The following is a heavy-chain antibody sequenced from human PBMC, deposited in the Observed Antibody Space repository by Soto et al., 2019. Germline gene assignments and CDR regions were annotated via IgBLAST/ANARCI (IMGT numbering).Heavy chain of an antibody. V-gene: IGHV1-69*02. Sequence: QVQLVQSGSEVKKPGSSVKVSCKASGGTFSIYTISWVRQAPGQGLEWMGRVIPIFDVTSYAQRFQGRVTITADKHTTTADMELSSLRSEDTDVYYCARDRDNSNWPNFDYWGQGTLVTVSS. CDR2: VIPIFDVT. D-gene: IGHD6-13*01. J-gene: IGHJ4*02. CDR1: GGTFSIYT. CDR3: ARDRDNSNWPNFDY.